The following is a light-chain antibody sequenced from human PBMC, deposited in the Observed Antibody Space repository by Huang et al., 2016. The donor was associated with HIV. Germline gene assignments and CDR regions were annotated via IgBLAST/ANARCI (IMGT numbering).Light chain of an antibody. V-gene: IGKV1-39*01. J-gene: IGKJ1*01. CDR3: QQSYSRPPT. CDR1: QTISGY. CDR2: AAS. Sequence: DIQLTQSPSPLSASLGDRVTITCRASQTISGYLNLYQQKLGKAPHLLISAASNLHTGVPSRFSGNGSGTDFTLTVSSMQPEDFATYYCQQSYSRPPTFGQGTKVEI.